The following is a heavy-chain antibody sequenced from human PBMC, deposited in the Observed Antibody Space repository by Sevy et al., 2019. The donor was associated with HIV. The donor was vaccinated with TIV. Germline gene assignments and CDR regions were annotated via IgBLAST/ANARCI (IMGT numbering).Heavy chain of an antibody. Sequence: ASVKVSCKASGYSFTNYGIGWVRQPPGQGLEWMGWISGYNGYTNYEQNLQCRVTMTTDTSTSTAYMELRSLRSDDTAIYYCAKEGKNIRSWFDPWGQGTLVTVSS. CDR2: ISGYNGYT. J-gene: IGHJ5*02. CDR1: GYSFTNYG. CDR3: AKEGKNIRSWFDP. D-gene: IGHD3-3*02. V-gene: IGHV1-18*01.